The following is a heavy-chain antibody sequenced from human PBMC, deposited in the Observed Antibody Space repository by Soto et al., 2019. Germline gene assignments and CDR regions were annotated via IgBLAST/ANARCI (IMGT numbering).Heavy chain of an antibody. Sequence: PGGSLRLSCAASGFTFSSYEMNWVRQAPGKGLEWVSYISSSGSTIYFADSVKGRFTISRDNAKNSLYLQMNSLRAEDTAVYYCARKAIAVAGIAFDIWGQGTMVPVS. D-gene: IGHD6-19*01. CDR3: ARKAIAVAGIAFDI. CDR1: GFTFSSYE. V-gene: IGHV3-48*03. CDR2: ISSSGSTI. J-gene: IGHJ3*02.